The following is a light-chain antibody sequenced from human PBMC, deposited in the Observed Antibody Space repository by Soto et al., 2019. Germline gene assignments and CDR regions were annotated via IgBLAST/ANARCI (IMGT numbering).Light chain of an antibody. CDR1: EDVSIT. CDR2: DVS. CDR3: QQYNNWST. Sequence: DIAMTQSPATLSVSAGETATLSCRASEDVSITLAWYQQKPGQSPRLLIYDVSTRATGIPARFSGSGSGTEFTLTISDLQSEDFAVYYCQQYNNWSTFGQGTKVEIK. V-gene: IGKV3-15*01. J-gene: IGKJ1*01.